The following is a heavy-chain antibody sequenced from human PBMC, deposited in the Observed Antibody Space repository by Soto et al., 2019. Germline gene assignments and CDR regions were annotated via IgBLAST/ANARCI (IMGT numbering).Heavy chain of an antibody. CDR2: IIPIFGTA. Sequence: SVKVSCKASGYTFTSYDINWVRQAPGQGLEWMGGIIPIFGTANYAQKFQGRVTITADESTSTAYMELSSLRSEDTAVYYCARAYYYDSSGYYDAFDIWGQGTMVTVSS. CDR3: ARAYYYDSSGYYDAFDI. CDR1: GYTFTSYD. V-gene: IGHV1-69*13. J-gene: IGHJ3*02. D-gene: IGHD3-22*01.